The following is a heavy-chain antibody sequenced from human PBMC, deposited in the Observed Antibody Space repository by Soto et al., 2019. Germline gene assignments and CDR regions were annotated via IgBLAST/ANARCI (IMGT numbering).Heavy chain of an antibody. V-gene: IGHV3-7*05. Sequence: EVQLVESGGGLVQPGGSLRLSCAASGFTFNNYYMVWVRQAPGRGLEWVANINKDGSAKYYVDSVKGRFPISRDNAKSSLYLQINSLRAEDTATYYCGRGFGGTHWGQGSLVTVSS. D-gene: IGHD3-10*01. CDR2: INKDGSAK. CDR3: GRGFGGTH. CDR1: GFTFNNYY. J-gene: IGHJ4*02.